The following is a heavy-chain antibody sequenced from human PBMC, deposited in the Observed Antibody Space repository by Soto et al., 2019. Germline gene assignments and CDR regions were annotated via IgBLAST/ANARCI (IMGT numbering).Heavy chain of an antibody. CDR2: ISGSGGST. CDR1: GFTLSSYA. J-gene: IGHJ4*02. Sequence: GGSLRLSCAASGFTLSSYAMSWVRQAPGKGLEWVSAISGSGGSTYYADSVKGRFTISRDNSKNTLYLQMNSLRAEDRAGYYCAKERCPNSWWFGELCLNYWGQATLVTVS. D-gene: IGHD3-10*01. CDR3: AKERCPNSWWFGELCLNY. V-gene: IGHV3-23*01.